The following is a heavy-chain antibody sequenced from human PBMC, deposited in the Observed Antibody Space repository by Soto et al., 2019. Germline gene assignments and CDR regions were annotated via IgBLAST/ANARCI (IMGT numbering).Heavy chain of an antibody. J-gene: IGHJ4*02. Sequence: GGSLRLSCAASGFTFSDYYMSWIRQAPGKGLEWVSYISSSGSTIYYADSVRGRFTISRDNAKNSLYLQMNSLRAEDTAVYYCARGGMYYYDSSKTFDYWGQGTLVTVSS. V-gene: IGHV3-11*01. D-gene: IGHD3-22*01. CDR3: ARGGMYYYDSSKTFDY. CDR1: GFTFSDYY. CDR2: ISSSGSTI.